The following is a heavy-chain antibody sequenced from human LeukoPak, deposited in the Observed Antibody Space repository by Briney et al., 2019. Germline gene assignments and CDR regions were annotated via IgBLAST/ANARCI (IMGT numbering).Heavy chain of an antibody. D-gene: IGHD2/OR15-2a*01. J-gene: IGHJ5*02. V-gene: IGHV1-46*01. Sequence: GASVKVSCKASGYTFTSYYMHWVRQAPGQGLEWMGMINPSGRSTSYAQKFQGRVSMTSDMSTRTDNMDLSSLRSEDPAVYYCARDNSVKNTAWWFGPWGKGTLVPVSS. CDR1: GYTFTSYY. CDR2: INPSGRST. CDR3: ARDNSVKNTAWWFGP.